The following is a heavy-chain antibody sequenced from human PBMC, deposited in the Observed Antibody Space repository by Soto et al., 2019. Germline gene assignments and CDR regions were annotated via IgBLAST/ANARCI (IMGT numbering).Heavy chain of an antibody. CDR2: IYSGTT. J-gene: IGHJ4*02. D-gene: IGHD2-15*01. CDR3: AREDSGAFFDF. CDR1: GGSIISGGYS. Sequence: SETLSLTCAVSGGSIISGGYSWSWIRQPPGKGLEWIGYIYSGTTHYNPSLESRVTIAMDRSKNQVSLSLKSVTTADTAVYYCAREDSGAFFDFWGQGTLVTVSS. V-gene: IGHV4-30-2*01.